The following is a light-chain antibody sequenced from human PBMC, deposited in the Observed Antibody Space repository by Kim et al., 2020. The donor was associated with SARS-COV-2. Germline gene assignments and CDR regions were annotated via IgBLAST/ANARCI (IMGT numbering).Light chain of an antibody. J-gene: IGLJ2*01. CDR3: GADHGSGSNFVV. Sequence: LTCTLSSGYSNYKVDWYQQRPGKGPRFGMRVGTGGIVGSKGDGSPDRFSVLGSGLNRYLTIKNIQEEDESDYHCGADHGSGSNFVVFGGGTQLTVL. V-gene: IGLV9-49*01. CDR1: SGYSNYK. CDR2: VGTGGIVG.